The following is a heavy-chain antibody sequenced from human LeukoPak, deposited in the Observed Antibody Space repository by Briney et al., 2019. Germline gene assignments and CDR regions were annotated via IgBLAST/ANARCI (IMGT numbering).Heavy chain of an antibody. CDR3: ARGRGSSGWYDYYYMDV. V-gene: IGHV6-1*01. J-gene: IGHJ6*03. D-gene: IGHD6-19*01. Sequence: SQTLSLTCAISGDSFSSNSAAWNWIRQSPSRGLEWLGRTYYRSKLYNDYAVSVKSRITINPDTSKNQFSLQLNSVTPEDTAVYYCARGRGSSGWYDYYYMDVWGKGTTVTVSS. CDR1: GDSFSSNSAA. CDR2: TYYRSKLYN.